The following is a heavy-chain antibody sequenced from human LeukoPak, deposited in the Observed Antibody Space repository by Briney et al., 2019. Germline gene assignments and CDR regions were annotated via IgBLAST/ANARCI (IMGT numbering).Heavy chain of an antibody. J-gene: IGHJ4*02. Sequence: PSETLSLTCTVSGVSISSFHWSWIRQPPGKGLDWIGYISQSGSTNYNPSLKSRVTMSVDTSKNQFSLKLSSVTAADTAVYYCARARSDYYYFDYWGQGNLVTVSS. CDR2: ISQSGST. CDR1: GVSISSFH. D-gene: IGHD4-17*01. V-gene: IGHV4-59*12. CDR3: ARARSDYYYFDY.